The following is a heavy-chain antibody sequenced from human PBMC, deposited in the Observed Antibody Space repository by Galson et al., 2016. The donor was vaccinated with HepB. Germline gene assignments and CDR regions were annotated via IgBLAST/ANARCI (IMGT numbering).Heavy chain of an antibody. Sequence: SLRLSCAASGFTFSSHWMHWVRQAPGKGLVWVSRINTVGTTTTYADSVEGRFTISRDNAKNTLYLQMDDLRAEDTAVYYCARDHSLAETGPHFDCWGQGALVTVSS. CDR2: INTVGTTT. J-gene: IGHJ4*02. V-gene: IGHV3-74*01. D-gene: IGHD7-27*01. CDR1: GFTFSSHW. CDR3: ARDHSLAETGPHFDC.